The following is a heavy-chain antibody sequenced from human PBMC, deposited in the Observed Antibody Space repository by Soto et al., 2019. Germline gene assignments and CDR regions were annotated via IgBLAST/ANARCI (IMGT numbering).Heavy chain of an antibody. D-gene: IGHD5-18*01. CDR2: IYYSGST. CDR1: GGSVRSGSYY. Sequence: QVQLQESGPGLVKPSETLSLTCTVSGGSVRSGSYYWSWIRQPPGKGLEWIGYIYYSGSTNSNPSLESRVTISVDTSKNQFSLKLSSVTAADTAVYYCARPLYSYGPMDVWGQGTTVTVSS. J-gene: IGHJ6*02. V-gene: IGHV4-61*01. CDR3: ARPLYSYGPMDV.